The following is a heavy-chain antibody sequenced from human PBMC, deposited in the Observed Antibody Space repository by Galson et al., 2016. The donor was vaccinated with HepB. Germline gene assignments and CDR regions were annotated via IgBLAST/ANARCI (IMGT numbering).Heavy chain of an antibody. CDR1: GGSISSGSFS. CDR2: VYRGRT. Sequence: SETLSLTCTVSGGSISSGSFSWGWIRQPPGKGLEWIGTVYRGRTYYNPSLAGRGTISVGMSTGLLSLKLTSLTAADTAVYYCARAGLTTEASFDFWGQGTLGTVSS. D-gene: IGHD1-1*01. J-gene: IGHJ4*02. V-gene: IGHV4-39*01. CDR3: ARAGLTTEASFDF.